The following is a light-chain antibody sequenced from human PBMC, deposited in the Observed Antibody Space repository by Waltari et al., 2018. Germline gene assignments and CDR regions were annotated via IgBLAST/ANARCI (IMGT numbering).Light chain of an antibody. CDR2: DVS. J-gene: IGLJ3*02. Sequence: QSALTTPASVSGSPGQSITISCTGTSSDVGFYNYVSWYQQHPGKAPKLIIYDVSERPSCVSDRFSGSKSGNTASLTISGLQAEDEADYYCNSYAGSSSWVFGGGTKLTVL. V-gene: IGLV2-14*01. CDR1: SSDVGFYNY. CDR3: NSYAGSSSWV.